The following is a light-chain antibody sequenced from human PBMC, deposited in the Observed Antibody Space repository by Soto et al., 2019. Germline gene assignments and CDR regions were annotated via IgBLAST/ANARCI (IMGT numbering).Light chain of an antibody. CDR2: DTS. V-gene: IGKV3-11*01. J-gene: IGKJ1*01. CDR1: QSIYSF. CDR3: QQRSKWPRT. Sequence: EIVLTQSPATLSLSPGERATLSCRATQSIYSFLAWDQQKPGQAPRLLIYDTSNRAPGIPARFSGSGSGTDFTTTIMRLEPEDFAVLFCQQRSKWPRTFGQGTKVEIK.